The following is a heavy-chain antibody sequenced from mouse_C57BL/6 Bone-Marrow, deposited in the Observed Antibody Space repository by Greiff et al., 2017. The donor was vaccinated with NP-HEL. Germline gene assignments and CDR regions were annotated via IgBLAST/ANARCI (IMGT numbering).Heavy chain of an antibody. CDR3: AGGLRYFDV. J-gene: IGHJ1*03. V-gene: IGHV1-54*01. CDR2: INPGSGGT. CDR1: GYAFTNYL. D-gene: IGHD2-4*01. Sequence: VQLQQSGAELVRPGTSVKVSCKASGYAFTNYLIEWVKQRPGKGLEWIGVINPGSGGTNYNEKFKGKATLTADKSSSTAYRQRSSLTSEDSAVYFCAGGLRYFDVGGTGTTVTVSS.